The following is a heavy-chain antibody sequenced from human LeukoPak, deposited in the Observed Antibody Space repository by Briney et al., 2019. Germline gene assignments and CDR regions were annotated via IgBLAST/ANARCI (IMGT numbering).Heavy chain of an antibody. V-gene: IGHV3-23*01. D-gene: IGHD3-10*01. CDR3: AKVGWFGELLDAFDI. CDR1: GFAFSHYW. J-gene: IGHJ3*02. CDR2: ISGSGGST. Sequence: GGSLRLSCAASGFAFSHYWMTWVRQAPGKGLEWVSAISGSGGSTYYADSVKGRFTISRDNSKNTLYLQMNSLRAEDTAVYYCAKVGWFGELLDAFDIWGQGTMVTVSS.